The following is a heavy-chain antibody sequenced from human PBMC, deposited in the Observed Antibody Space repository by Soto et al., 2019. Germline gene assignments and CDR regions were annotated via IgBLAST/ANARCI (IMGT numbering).Heavy chain of an antibody. CDR1: GGSISSGDYY. CDR3: ARLGPTTGPTADFTGNYNGMDV. V-gene: IGHV4-30-4*01. D-gene: IGHD4-17*01. CDR2: IYYSGST. Sequence: TSDTLSLTCTVSGGSISSGDYYWSWIRQPPGKGLEWIGYIYYSGSTYYNPSLRSRLTISVDTSKNQFSLKLSSVTAADTAVYCCARLGPTTGPTADFTGNYNGMDVWGKGTTVTVYS. J-gene: IGHJ6*04.